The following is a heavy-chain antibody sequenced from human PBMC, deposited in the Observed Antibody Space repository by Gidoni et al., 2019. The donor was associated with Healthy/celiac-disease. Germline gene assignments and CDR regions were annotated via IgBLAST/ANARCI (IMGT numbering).Heavy chain of an antibody. D-gene: IGHD1-26*01. CDR2: IIPIFGTA. J-gene: IGHJ4*02. V-gene: IGHV1-69*01. CDR3: ARGRSGSSSYYFDY. CDR1: GGTFSSYA. Sequence: QVQLVQSGAEVKKPGSSVKVSCKASGGTFSSYAISGVRQAPGQGLEWMGGIIPIFGTANDAQKFQGRVTITADESTSTAYMELSSLRSEDTAVYYCARGRSGSSSYYFDYWGQGTLVTVSS.